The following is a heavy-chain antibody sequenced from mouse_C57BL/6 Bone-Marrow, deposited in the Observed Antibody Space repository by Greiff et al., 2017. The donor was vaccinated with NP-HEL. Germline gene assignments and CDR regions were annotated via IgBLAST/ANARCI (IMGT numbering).Heavy chain of an antibody. CDR2: IYPRSGNT. V-gene: IGHV1-81*01. CDR1: GYTFTSYG. J-gene: IGHJ3*01. Sequence: QVQLQQSGAELARPGASVKLSCKASGYTFTSYGISWVKQRTGQGLEWIGEIYPRSGNTYYNEKFKGKATLTADKSSSTAYMELRSLTSEDSAVYFWAGPDYYGSSYSFAYWGQGTLVTVSA. D-gene: IGHD1-1*01. CDR3: AGPDYYGSSYSFAY.